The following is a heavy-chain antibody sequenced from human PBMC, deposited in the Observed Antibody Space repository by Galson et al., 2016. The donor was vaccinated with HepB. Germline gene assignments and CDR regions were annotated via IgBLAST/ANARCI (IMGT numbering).Heavy chain of an antibody. CDR2: IHYSGSP. V-gene: IGHV4-39*01. CDR3: ARLLSGTSGWFDP. CDR1: GGSIISNNHY. Sequence: TLSLTCRVSGGSIISNNHYWAWIRQLPGKGLEWIGRIHYSGSPYYNPSLRSRVTIYVDTGKDQFSLKLTSVTATDTAVYYCARLLSGTSGWFDPWGHGTLVAVSS. D-gene: IGHD7-27*01. J-gene: IGHJ5*02.